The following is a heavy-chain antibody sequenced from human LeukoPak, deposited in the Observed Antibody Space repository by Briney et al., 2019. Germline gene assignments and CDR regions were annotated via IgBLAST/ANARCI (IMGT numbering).Heavy chain of an antibody. D-gene: IGHD3-22*01. V-gene: IGHV3-74*01. J-gene: IGHJ4*02. CDR1: GFTFSSYW. Sequence: PGGSLRLSCAASGFTFSSYWMHWVRQAPGKGLVWVSRINSDGSSTYYADSVKGRFTISRDNSKNTLYLQMNSLRAEDTAVYYCAKEVYGGYYDSSGYYPGYWGQGTLVTVSS. CDR3: AKEVYGGYYDSSGYYPGY. CDR2: INSDGSST.